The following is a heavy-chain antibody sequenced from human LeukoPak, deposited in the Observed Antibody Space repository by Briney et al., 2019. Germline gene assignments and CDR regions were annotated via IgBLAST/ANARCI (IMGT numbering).Heavy chain of an antibody. CDR3: ARHENIVVVASATAFDY. Sequence: SETLSLTCSVSGGSISSSSHFWGWIRQPPGKGLEWIGSIYYSGNTYYNPSLKSRVTMSVDTSKNYFSPKVTSVTAADTARYYCARHENIVVVASATAFDYWGQGTLVSVSS. J-gene: IGHJ4*02. D-gene: IGHD2-15*01. CDR2: IYYSGNT. CDR1: GGSISSSSHF. V-gene: IGHV4-39*01.